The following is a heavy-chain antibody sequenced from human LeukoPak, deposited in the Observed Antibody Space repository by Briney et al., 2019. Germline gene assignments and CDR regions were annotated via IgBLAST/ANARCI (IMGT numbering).Heavy chain of an antibody. V-gene: IGHV4-34*01. Sequence: SETLSLTCAVYGGSFSGYYWSWIRQPPGKGLEWIGEINHSGSTNYNPSLKSRATISVDTSKNQFSLKLSSVTAADTAVYYCAKDRLRFLEWFPFDYWGQGTLVTVSS. CDR2: INHSGST. CDR3: AKDRLRFLEWFPFDY. CDR1: GGSFSGYY. D-gene: IGHD3-3*01. J-gene: IGHJ4*02.